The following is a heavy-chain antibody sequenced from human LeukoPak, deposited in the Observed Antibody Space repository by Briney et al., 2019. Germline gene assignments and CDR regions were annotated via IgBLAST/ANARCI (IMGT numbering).Heavy chain of an antibody. CDR1: GDSLINFY. CDR3: ARLKFDVLTGYYEALDY. CDR2: IYYSGTT. V-gene: IGHV4-59*08. D-gene: IGHD3-9*01. J-gene: IGHJ4*02. Sequence: SETLSLTCTVSGDSLINFYWSWIRQPPGKGLEWIGYIYYSGTTNYNPSLKGRVTMSVDTSKNQFSLKLRSVTTAETAVYYCARLKFDVLTGYYEALDYWGQGTLVTVSS.